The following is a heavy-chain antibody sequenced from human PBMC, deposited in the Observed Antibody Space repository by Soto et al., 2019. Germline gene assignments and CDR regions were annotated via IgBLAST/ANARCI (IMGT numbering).Heavy chain of an antibody. CDR1: GFTFSTYG. J-gene: IGHJ6*02. CDR2: IPYDGTNK. Sequence: QVQLVESGGGEVRPGRSLTISCAASGFTFSTYGMHWVRRTPGKGLEWVAVIPYDGTNKFYLDSGKGRFNISTDNFKNSLTLQMNRLKTYDTAVYSCAKDLQSYGDYDYYCYGMDVWGLGTRVTVSS. CDR3: AKDLQSYGDYDYYCYGMDV. V-gene: IGHV3-30*18. D-gene: IGHD4-17*01.